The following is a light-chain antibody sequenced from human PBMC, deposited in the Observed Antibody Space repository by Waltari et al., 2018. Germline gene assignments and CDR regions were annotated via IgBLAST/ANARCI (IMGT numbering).Light chain of an antibody. CDR1: QDISGY. CDR2: ASS. CDR3: QQYFVYPYT. Sequence: AIRMTQSPYSLAASTGDRVTLTCWASQDISGYLAWYQQKPGKAPNLLVYASSTSQTGVPSRFICSGSGTAFTLTIDCLQSEDFATYYCQQYFVYPYTFGQGTKLEIK. V-gene: IGKV1-8*01. J-gene: IGKJ2*01.